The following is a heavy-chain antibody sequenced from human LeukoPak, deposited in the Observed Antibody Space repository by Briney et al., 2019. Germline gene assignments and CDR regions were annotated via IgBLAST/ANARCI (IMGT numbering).Heavy chain of an antibody. CDR1: GYTFTSYA. CDR2: ISAYNGNT. J-gene: IGHJ6*03. V-gene: IGHV1-18*01. CDR3: ARELGGVGATFYYYYYMDV. D-gene: IGHD1-26*01. Sequence: ASVKVSCKASGYTFTSYAMNWVRQAPGQGLEWMGWISAYNGNTNYAQKLQGRVTMTTDTSTSTAYMELRSLRSDDTAVYYCARELGGVGATFYYYYYMDVWGKGTTVTVSS.